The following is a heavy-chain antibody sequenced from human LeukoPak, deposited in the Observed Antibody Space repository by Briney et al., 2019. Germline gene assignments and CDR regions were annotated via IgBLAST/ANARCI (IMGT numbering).Heavy chain of an antibody. CDR1: GFTFSSYA. V-gene: IGHV3-30-3*01. D-gene: IGHD2-2*01. CDR3: ARGGPSVVPAATRFDP. Sequence: GGSLRLSCAASGFTFSSYAMHWVRQAPGKGLEWVAVISYDGSNKYYADSVKGRFTISRDNSKNTLYLQMNSLRAEDTAVYYCARGGPSVVPAATRFDPRGQGTLVTVSS. CDR2: ISYDGSNK. J-gene: IGHJ5*02.